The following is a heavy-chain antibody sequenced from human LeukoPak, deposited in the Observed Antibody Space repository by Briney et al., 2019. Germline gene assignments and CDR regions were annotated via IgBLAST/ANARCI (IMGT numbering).Heavy chain of an antibody. CDR2: IYTSGST. CDR1: GGSISSGSYY. Sequence: SETLSLTCTVSGGSISSGSYYWSWIRQPAGKGLEWIGRIYTSGSTKYNPSLKSRVTISVDTSKNQFPLKLSSVTAADTAVYYCAKNDYGDYADYWGQGTLVTVSS. V-gene: IGHV4-61*02. CDR3: AKNDYGDYADY. D-gene: IGHD4-17*01. J-gene: IGHJ4*02.